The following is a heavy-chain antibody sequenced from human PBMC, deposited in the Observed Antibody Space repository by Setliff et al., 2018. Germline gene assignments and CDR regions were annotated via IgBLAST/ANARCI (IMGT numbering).Heavy chain of an antibody. CDR3: ARGGSPTQTYNWFDP. CDR1: GFTFSSYG. V-gene: IGHV3-30*02. D-gene: IGHD1-26*01. Sequence: GGSLRLSCAASGFTFSSYGMHWVRQAPGKGLEWVAFIRYDGSNKYYADSVKGRFTISRDNSKNTLYLQMNSLRAEDTAVYYCARGGSPTQTYNWFDPWGQGTLVTVSS. CDR2: IRYDGSNK. J-gene: IGHJ5*02.